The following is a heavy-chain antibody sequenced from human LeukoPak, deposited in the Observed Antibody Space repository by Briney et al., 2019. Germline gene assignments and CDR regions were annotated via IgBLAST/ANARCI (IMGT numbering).Heavy chain of an antibody. V-gene: IGHV3-74*01. CDR2: INTDGSTT. D-gene: IGHD1-26*01. CDR3: VRESREIRFDY. Sequence: GGSLRLSCAASGFTFSDYWMHWVRQAPGKGLMGVSRINTDGSTTTYADSVKGRFTITRDNAKNTLYLQMNSLRVEDTAVYYCVRESREIRFDYWGQGILVTVSS. CDR1: GFTFSDYW. J-gene: IGHJ4*02.